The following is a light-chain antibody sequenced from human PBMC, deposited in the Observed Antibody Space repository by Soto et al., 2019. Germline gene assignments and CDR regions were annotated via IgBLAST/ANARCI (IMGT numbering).Light chain of an antibody. Sequence: DIQMTQSPATLSASVGDRVTITCRASQTINRWLAWYQQKPGKAPQVLIYDASTLESGVPSRFSGSGSGTEFTLTINNLQPDDLATYYCQQYNSYSWTFGQGTKVAIK. CDR1: QTINRW. CDR3: QQYNSYSWT. V-gene: IGKV1-5*01. CDR2: DAS. J-gene: IGKJ1*01.